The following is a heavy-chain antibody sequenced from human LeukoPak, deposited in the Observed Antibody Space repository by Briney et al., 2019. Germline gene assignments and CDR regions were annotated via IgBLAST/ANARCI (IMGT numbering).Heavy chain of an antibody. D-gene: IGHD4-17*01. CDR1: GYSFTTYW. CDR3: VTSYGVLNFDQ. J-gene: IGHJ4*02. V-gene: IGHV5-10-1*04. Sequence: AGESLKISCKGSGYSFTTYWISWVRQLPGKGLEWMGRIDPSDSYTNYSPSFQGQVTISADKSIRTAYLQWSSLKASDAAMYCCVTSYGVLNFDQWGQGTLVTVSS. CDR2: IDPSDSYT.